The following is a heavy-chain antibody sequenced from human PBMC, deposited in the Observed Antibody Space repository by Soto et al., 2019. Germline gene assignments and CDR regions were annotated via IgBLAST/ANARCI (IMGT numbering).Heavy chain of an antibody. Sequence: AGKPCWKARAGTFGDYAIRWGLPAPGQGNEWMGGIIPIFGTANYAQKFQGRVTITADESTSTAYMELSSLRSEDTAVYYCARDRYAYDILPGPPTSYYHCMDVWS. V-gene: IGHV1-69*13. CDR3: ARDRYAYDILPGPPTSYYHCMDV. CDR2: IIPIFGTA. D-gene: IGHD3-9*01. CDR1: AGTFGDYA. J-gene: IGHJ6*02.